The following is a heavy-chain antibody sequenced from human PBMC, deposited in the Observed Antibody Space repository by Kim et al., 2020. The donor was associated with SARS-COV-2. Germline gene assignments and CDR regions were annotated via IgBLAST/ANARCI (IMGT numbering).Heavy chain of an antibody. J-gene: IGHJ5*02. V-gene: IGHV3-23*01. CDR3: AKGNQGIFWGFDP. Sequence: YADSVKGRFTISRDNSKNTLYLQMNSRRAEDTAVYYCAKGNQGIFWGFDPWGQGTLVTVSS. D-gene: IGHD3-9*01.